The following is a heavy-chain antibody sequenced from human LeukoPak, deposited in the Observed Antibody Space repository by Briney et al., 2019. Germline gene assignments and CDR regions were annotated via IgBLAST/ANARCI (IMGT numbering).Heavy chain of an antibody. V-gene: IGHV4-59*01. CDR3: ARGRGGSSVSGFDY. D-gene: IGHD1-26*01. J-gene: IGHJ4*02. CDR1: GGSISSYY. CDR2: IYYSGST. Sequence: PSETLSLTCTVSGGSISSYYWSWIRQPPGKGLEWIGYIYYSGSTNYNPSLKSRVTISVDTSENQFSLKLSSVTAADTAVYYCARGRGGSSVSGFDYWGQGTLVTVSS.